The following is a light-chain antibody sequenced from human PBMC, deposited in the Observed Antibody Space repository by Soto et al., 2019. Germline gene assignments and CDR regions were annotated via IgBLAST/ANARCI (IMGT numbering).Light chain of an antibody. CDR3: QPYNTFRT. CDR1: QSVGSD. J-gene: IGKJ4*01. Sequence: EIVLNQSPGTLRLSPGERATLSCRASQSVGSDFLAWYQQRPGQPPRILIYGASTRATGIPARFSGSGSGTAFTLTISSLQPDDSATYFCQPYNTFRTFGGGTRVEIK. V-gene: IGKV3-15*01. CDR2: GAS.